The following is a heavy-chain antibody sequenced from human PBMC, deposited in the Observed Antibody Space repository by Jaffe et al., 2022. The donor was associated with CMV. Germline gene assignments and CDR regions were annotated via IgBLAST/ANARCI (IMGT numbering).Heavy chain of an antibody. CDR1: GGTFSSYA. CDR3: ARPEYCSGGSCYSYFQH. D-gene: IGHD2-15*01. CDR2: IIPILGIA. Sequence: QVQLVQSGAEVKKPGSSVKVSCKASGGTFSSYAISWVRQAPGQGLEWMGRIIPILGIANYAQKFQGRVTITADKSTSTAYMELSSLRSEDTAVYYCARPEYCSGGSCYSYFQHWGQGTLVTVSS. V-gene: IGHV1-69*09. J-gene: IGHJ1*01.